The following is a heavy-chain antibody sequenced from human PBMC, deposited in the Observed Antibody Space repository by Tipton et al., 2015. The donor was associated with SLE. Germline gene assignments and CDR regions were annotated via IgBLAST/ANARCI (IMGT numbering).Heavy chain of an antibody. V-gene: IGHV4-31*03. J-gene: IGHJ6*02. D-gene: IGHD5-18*01. CDR3: ARISVDTTMAQRVDYGMDV. CDR2: IFDSGTT. CDR1: GASITSGSFY. Sequence: TLSLTCTVSGASITSGSFYWSWIRQHPGKGLEWIGYIFDSGTTYYNPSLDRRLTISLDMSKKQFSLKLSSVTAADTAVYYCARISVDTTMAQRVDYGMDVWGQGTTVIVSS.